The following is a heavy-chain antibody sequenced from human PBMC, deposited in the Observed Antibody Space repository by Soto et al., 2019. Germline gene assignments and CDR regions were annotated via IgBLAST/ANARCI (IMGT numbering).Heavy chain of an antibody. D-gene: IGHD6-19*01. J-gene: IGHJ4*02. CDR1: GCSITNAGYY. CDR2: IYYSGST. Sequence: SETLSLTCSVSGCSITNAGYYWGWVRQPPGKGLEWIGSIYYSGSTYYIPSLKSRARMSVDTSRNQFSLSLSSVTAADTAVYYCARHYKTGWYWFCDSWAQGTLVTVSS. V-gene: IGHV4-39*01. CDR3: ARHYKTGWYWFCDS.